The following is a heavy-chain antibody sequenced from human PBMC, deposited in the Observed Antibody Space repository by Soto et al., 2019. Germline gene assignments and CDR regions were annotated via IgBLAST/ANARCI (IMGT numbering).Heavy chain of an antibody. CDR3: ARRHLAVAVSPWFDP. V-gene: IGHV2-26*01. D-gene: IGHD6-19*01. J-gene: IGHJ5*02. CDR1: GLSITDSEMG. Sequence: QVTWKESGPVLVKPAETLTLRCTVSGLSITDSEMGVSWIRQPPGQPLEWLAHIDSSGEKSYRTFLKSRLAISKDTSKSQIVLTMTNMDPADTATYYCARRHLAVAVSPWFDPGGQGIPVTVSS. CDR2: IDSSGEK.